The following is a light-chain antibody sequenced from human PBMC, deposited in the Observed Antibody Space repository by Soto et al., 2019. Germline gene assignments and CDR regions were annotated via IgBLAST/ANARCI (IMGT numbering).Light chain of an antibody. CDR3: QQYNIWPLS. J-gene: IGKJ3*01. V-gene: IGKV3-15*01. Sequence: EIVMTQSPATLSVSPGEGATLSCRASQSVRTNLAWYQQKPGQAPRLLIYGASTRATGIPARFSGSRSGTEFTLTISSLQSEDFAVYYCQQYNIWPLSFGPGTKVDIK. CDR1: QSVRTN. CDR2: GAS.